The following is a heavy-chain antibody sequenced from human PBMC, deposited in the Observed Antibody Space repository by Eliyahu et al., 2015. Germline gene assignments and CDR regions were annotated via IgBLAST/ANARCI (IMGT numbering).Heavy chain of an antibody. J-gene: IGHJ4*02. CDR2: INGNGGST. CDR3: SNPRWLQFSPYDY. CDR1: GFXFSSYA. V-gene: IGHV3-23*01. D-gene: IGHD5-24*01. Sequence: EVHLLESGGGLVQPGGSLKVSCXAXGFXFSSYAMSWVRQAPGKGLEWVSSINGNGGSTYYADSVKGRFTISRDNSRNTLYLQMNSLRVEDTAVYYCSNPRWLQFSPYDYWGQGTLVTVSS.